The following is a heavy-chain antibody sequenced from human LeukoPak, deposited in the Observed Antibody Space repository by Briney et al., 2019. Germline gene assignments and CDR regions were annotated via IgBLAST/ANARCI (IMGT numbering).Heavy chain of an antibody. Sequence: ASVKVSCKASGYTFTSYGISWVRQAPGQGLEWMGWISAYNGNTNYAQKLQGRVTMATDTSTSTACMELRSLRSDDTAVYYCARVCGGDCYYFDYWGQGTLVTVSS. CDR2: ISAYNGNT. CDR3: ARVCGGDCYYFDY. V-gene: IGHV1-18*01. D-gene: IGHD2-21*02. J-gene: IGHJ4*02. CDR1: GYTFTSYG.